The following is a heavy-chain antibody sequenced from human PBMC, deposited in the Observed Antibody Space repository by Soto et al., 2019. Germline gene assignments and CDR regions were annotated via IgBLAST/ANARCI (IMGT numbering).Heavy chain of an antibody. CDR1: GVDFRGSY. CDR3: AGFKEGKIVGLRWLDP. J-gene: IGHJ5*02. Sequence: ESGGGLVEPGGSLRLTCVGSGVDFRGSYMNWLRQAPGKGLEWISYISDTGRTIHYADSVKGRFVISRDNSRDSLYLQMNDLRADDTAIYYCAGFKEGKIVGLRWLDPWGQGTRVTVSS. V-gene: IGHV3-11*01. CDR2: ISDTGRTI. D-gene: IGHD3-16*02.